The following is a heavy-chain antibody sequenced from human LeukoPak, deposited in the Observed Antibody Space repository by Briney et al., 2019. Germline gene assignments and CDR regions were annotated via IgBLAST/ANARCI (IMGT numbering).Heavy chain of an antibody. CDR2: ISAYNGNT. V-gene: IGHV1-18*01. J-gene: IGHJ4*02. D-gene: IGHD1-26*01. CDR1: GYTFTSYG. CDR3: ARDLPGGATDY. Sequence: ASVKVSCKASGYTFTSYGISWVRQAPGQGLEWMGWISAYNGNTNYAQELQGRVTMTTDTSTSTAYMELSRLRSDDTAVYYCARDLPGGATDYWGQGTLVTVSS.